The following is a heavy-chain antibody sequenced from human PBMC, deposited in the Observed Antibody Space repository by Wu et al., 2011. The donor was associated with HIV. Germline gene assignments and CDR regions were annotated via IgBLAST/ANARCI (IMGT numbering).Heavy chain of an antibody. V-gene: IGHV1-2*02. CDR3: ARERRRTSSGYSSGWGRGWFDP. D-gene: IGHD6-19*01. J-gene: IGHJ5*02. CDR1: GYTFTGYY. CDR2: INPNSGGT. Sequence: QVQLVQSGAEVKKPGASVKVSCKASGYTFTGYYMHWVRQAPGQGLEWMGWINPNSGGTNYAQKFQGRVTMTRDTSISTAYMELSRLRSDDTAVYYCARERRRTSSGYSSGWGRGWFDPWGQGTLVTVSS.